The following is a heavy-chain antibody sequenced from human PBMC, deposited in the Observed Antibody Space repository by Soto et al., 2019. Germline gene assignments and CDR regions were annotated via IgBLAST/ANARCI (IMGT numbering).Heavy chain of an antibody. CDR1: GYTLTELS. CDR3: APLYCGGDCYSSDY. CDR2: FDPEDGET. Sequence: GASVKVSCKVSGYTLTELSMHWVRQAPGKGLEWMGGFDPEDGETIYAQKFQGRVTMTEDTSTDTAYMELSSLRSEDTAVYYCAPLYCGGDCYSSDYWGQGTLVTVS. V-gene: IGHV1-24*01. D-gene: IGHD2-21*02. J-gene: IGHJ4*02.